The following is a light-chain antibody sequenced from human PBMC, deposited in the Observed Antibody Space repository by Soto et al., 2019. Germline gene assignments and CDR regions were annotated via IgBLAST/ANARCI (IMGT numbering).Light chain of an antibody. CDR3: KQALQSPWT. J-gene: IGKJ1*01. CDR1: QSLLHSNGYKY. CDR2: LGS. V-gene: IGKV2-28*01. Sequence: IAMTQSPLSLPVTPGEPASISCRSIQSLLHSNGYKYLDWYLQKPGQSPQLLIYLGSNRASGVPARFSGSGSGTDFTLKISRVEAEDVAVYYCKQALQSPWTFGQGTKVEIK.